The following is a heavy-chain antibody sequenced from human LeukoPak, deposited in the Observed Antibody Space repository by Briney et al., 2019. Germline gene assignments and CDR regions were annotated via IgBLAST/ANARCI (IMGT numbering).Heavy chain of an antibody. CDR1: GFTFSSYT. J-gene: IGHJ4*02. V-gene: IGHV3-21*01. D-gene: IGHD3-22*01. CDR2: ISISSSHI. CDR3: ARDYYDIGGYYHGNY. Sequence: GGSLRLSCAASGFTFSSYTMNWVRQAPGKGLEWVSSISISSSHIYYADSVKGRFTISRDNAKNPLYLQMDSLRAEDTAVYYCARDYYDIGGYYHGNYWGQGTLVTVSS.